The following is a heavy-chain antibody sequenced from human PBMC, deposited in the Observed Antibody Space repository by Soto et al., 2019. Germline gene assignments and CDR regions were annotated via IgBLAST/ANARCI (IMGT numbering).Heavy chain of an antibody. CDR1: GFTFSDYY. V-gene: IGHV3-11*05. J-gene: IGHJ4*02. Sequence: QVQLVESGGGLVKPGGSLRLSCAASGFTFSDYYMSWIRQAPGKGLEWVSYISSSSSYTNYADSVKGRFTISRDNAKNSLYLQMNSLRAEDAAVYYCARVIAVAGLDYWGQGTLVTVSS. CDR3: ARVIAVAGLDY. D-gene: IGHD6-19*01. CDR2: ISSSSSYT.